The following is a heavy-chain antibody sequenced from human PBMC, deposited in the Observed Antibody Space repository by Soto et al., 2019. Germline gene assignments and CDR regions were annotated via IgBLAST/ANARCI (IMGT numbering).Heavy chain of an antibody. V-gene: IGHV3-21*01. CDR2: ISSSSSYI. CDR3: ARDSSRYCSGGSCYSDAFNI. D-gene: IGHD2-15*01. Sequence: GFLRLSCAASGFTFSSYSMNWVRQAPGKGLEWVSSISSSSSYIYYADSVKGRFTISRDNAKNSLYLQMNSLRAEDTAVYYCARDSSRYCSGGSCYSDAFNIWGQGTMVTVSS. J-gene: IGHJ3*02. CDR1: GFTFSSYS.